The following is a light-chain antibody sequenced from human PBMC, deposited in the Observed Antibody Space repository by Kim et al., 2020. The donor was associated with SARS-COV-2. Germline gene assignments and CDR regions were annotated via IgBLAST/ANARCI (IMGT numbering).Light chain of an antibody. CDR3: QSYDDFNRV. J-gene: IGLJ3*02. CDR1: GGNMASSY. V-gene: IGLV6-57*01. CDR2: EDS. Sequence: GKTVPISCTRSGGNMASSYVQWYQQRPGSSPTTLIYEDSQRTPGVPERFSGSVDSSSNSASLTISGLKTEDEADYYCQSYDDFNRVFGGGTKLTVL.